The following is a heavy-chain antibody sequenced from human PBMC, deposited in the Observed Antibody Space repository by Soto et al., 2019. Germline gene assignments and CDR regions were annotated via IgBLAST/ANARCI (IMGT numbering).Heavy chain of an antibody. CDR1: GYLFTAYS. D-gene: IGHD5-18*01. CDR3: ARDRGTAMDTYYFDY. J-gene: IGHJ4*02. CDR2: INPSGGST. Sequence: ASVKVSCKASGYLFTAYSMHWVRLAPGQGLEWMGIINPSGGSTSYAQKFQGRVTMTRDTSTSTVYMELSSLRSEDTAVYYCARDRGTAMDTYYFDYWGQGTLVTVSS. V-gene: IGHV1-46*01.